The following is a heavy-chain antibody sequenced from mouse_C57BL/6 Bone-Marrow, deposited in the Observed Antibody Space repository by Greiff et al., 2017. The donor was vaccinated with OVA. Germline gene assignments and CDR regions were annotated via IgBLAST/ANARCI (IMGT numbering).Heavy chain of an antibody. CDR2: IYPGGGYT. CDR3: ARDYYGRTAY. Sequence: LQESGAELVRPGTSVKMSCKASGYTFTNYWIGWAKQRPGHGLEWIGDIYPGGGYTNYNEKFKGKATLTADKSSSTAYMELRSLTSEDSAVYYCARDYYGRTAYWGQGTLVTVSA. CDR1: GYTFTNYW. D-gene: IGHD1-1*01. V-gene: IGHV1-63*01. J-gene: IGHJ3*01.